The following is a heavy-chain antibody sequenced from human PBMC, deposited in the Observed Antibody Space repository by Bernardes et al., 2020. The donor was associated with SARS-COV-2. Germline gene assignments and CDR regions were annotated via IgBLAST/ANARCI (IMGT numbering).Heavy chain of an antibody. D-gene: IGHD6-6*01. Sequence: SETLSLTCAVYGGSFSGYYWSWIRQPPGKGLEWIGEINHSGSTNYNPSLKSRVTISVDTSKNQFSLKLSSVTAADTAVYYCAREVGYSSSSYYYYYGMDVWGQGTTVTVS. CDR2: INHSGST. V-gene: IGHV4-34*01. CDR1: GGSFSGYY. J-gene: IGHJ6*02. CDR3: AREVGYSSSSYYYYYGMDV.